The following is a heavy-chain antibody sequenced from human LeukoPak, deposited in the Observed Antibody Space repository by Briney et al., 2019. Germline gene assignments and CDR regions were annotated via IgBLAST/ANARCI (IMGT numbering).Heavy chain of an antibody. Sequence: GGSLRLSCAASGFTSSSYAMHWVRQAPGKGLEWVAVISYDGSNKYYADSVKGRFTISRDNSKNTLYLQMNSLRAEDTAVYYCARDRSPFGYCSSTSCYVFDYWGQGTLVTVSS. J-gene: IGHJ4*02. CDR3: ARDRSPFGYCSSTSCYVFDY. V-gene: IGHV3-30-3*01. CDR1: GFTSSSYA. CDR2: ISYDGSNK. D-gene: IGHD2-2*01.